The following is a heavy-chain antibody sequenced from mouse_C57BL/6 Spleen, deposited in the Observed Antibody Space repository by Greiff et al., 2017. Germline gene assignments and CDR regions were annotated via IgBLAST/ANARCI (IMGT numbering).Heavy chain of an antibody. CDR3: ARHDYDWYFEV. V-gene: IGHV5-9*01. CDR2: ISGGGGNT. D-gene: IGHD2-4*01. Sequence: EVQLVESGGGLVKPGGSLKLSCAASGFTFSSYTMSWVRQTPEKRLEWVATISGGGGNTYYPDSVKGRFTISRDNAKNTLYLQMSSLRSEDTALYYCARHDYDWYFEVWGTGTTVTVSS. J-gene: IGHJ1*03. CDR1: GFTFSSYT.